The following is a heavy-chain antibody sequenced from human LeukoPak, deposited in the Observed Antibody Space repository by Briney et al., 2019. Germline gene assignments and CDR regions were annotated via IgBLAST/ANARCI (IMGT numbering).Heavy chain of an antibody. CDR2: ISYDGSNK. CDR1: GFTFSSYA. V-gene: IGHV3-30*04. Sequence: GGSLRLSCAASGFTFSSYAMHWVRQAPGKGLEWVAVISYDGSNKYYADSVKGRFTISRDSSKNTLYLQMNSLRAEDTAVYYCARGYPGYMDVWGKGTTVTVSS. J-gene: IGHJ6*03. CDR3: ARGYPGYMDV. D-gene: IGHD3-16*02.